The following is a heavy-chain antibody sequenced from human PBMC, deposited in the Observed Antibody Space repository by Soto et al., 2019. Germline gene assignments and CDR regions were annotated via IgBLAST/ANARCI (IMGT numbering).Heavy chain of an antibody. CDR1: GGTFSSYA. D-gene: IGHD4-17*01. V-gene: IGHV1-69*13. CDR3: AREKTGVTTGGAFDI. J-gene: IGHJ3*02. Sequence: GASVKVSCKASGGTFSSYAISWVRQAPGQGLEWMGGIIPIFGTANYAQKFQGRVTITADESTSTAYMELSSLRSEDTAVYYCAREKTGVTTGGAFDIWGQGTMVTVSS. CDR2: IIPIFGTA.